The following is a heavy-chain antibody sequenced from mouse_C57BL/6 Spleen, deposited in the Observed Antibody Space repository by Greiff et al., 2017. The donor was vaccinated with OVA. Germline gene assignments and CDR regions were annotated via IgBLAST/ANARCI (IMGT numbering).Heavy chain of an antibody. J-gene: IGHJ3*01. V-gene: IGHV1-50*01. CDR3: ARIYYGNYSFAY. CDR1: GYTFTSYW. CDR2: IDPSDSYT. Sequence: VQLKQPGAELVKPGASVKLSCKASGYTFTSYWMQWVKQRPGQGLEWIGEIDPSDSYTNYNQKFKGKATLTVDTSSSTAYMQLSSLTSEDSAVYYCARIYYGNYSFAYWGQGTLVTVSA. D-gene: IGHD2-1*01.